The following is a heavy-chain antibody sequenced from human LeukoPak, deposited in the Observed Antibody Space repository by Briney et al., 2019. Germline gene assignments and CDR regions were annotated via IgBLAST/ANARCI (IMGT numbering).Heavy chain of an antibody. Sequence: PSETLSLTCTVSRGSIIGYYWTWIRQPPGKGLQWIGYMYYSGTTKYNPSLKSRVTTSMDTSKNQFPLKVNSVTAADTAVYYCARVGFWSGSYTGYFDYWGQGALVTVSS. CDR1: RGSIIGYY. D-gene: IGHD3-3*01. CDR3: ARVGFWSGSYTGYFDY. CDR2: MYYSGTT. J-gene: IGHJ4*02. V-gene: IGHV4-59*12.